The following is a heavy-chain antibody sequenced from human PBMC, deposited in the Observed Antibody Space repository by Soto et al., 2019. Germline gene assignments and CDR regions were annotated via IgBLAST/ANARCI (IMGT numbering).Heavy chain of an antibody. J-gene: IGHJ4*02. CDR1: GGSISSYY. CDR3: GRHGMDYYDSSGYYYSPYYFDY. V-gene: IGHV4-59*08. CDR2: IYYSGST. D-gene: IGHD3-22*01. Sequence: SETLSLTCTVSGGSISSYYWSWIRQPPGKGLEWIGYIYYSGSTNYNPSLKSRVTISVDTSKNQFSLKLSSVTAADTAVYYCGRHGMDYYDSSGYYYSPYYFDYWGQGTLVTVSS.